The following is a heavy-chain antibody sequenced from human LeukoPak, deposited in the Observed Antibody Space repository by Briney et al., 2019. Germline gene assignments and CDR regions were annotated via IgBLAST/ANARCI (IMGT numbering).Heavy chain of an antibody. V-gene: IGHV1-2*02. Sequence: GASVKVSCKASGYTFTGYYMHWVRQAPGQGLEWMGWINPNSGGTNYAQKFQGRVTMTRDTSISTAYMELRSLRSDDTAVYYCAVTVGATLSYFDYWGQGTLVTVSS. D-gene: IGHD1-26*01. CDR2: INPNSGGT. CDR1: GYTFTGYY. CDR3: AVTVGATLSYFDY. J-gene: IGHJ4*02.